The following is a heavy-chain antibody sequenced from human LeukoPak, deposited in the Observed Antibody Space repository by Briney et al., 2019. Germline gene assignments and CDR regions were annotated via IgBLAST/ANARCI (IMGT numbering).Heavy chain of an antibody. CDR1: GFTFSSYW. D-gene: IGHD3-10*01. CDR2: IKQDGSEK. Sequence: GGSLRLSCAASGFTFSSYWMSWVCQAPGKGLEWVANIKQDGSEKYYVDSVKGRFTISRDNAKNSLYLQMNSLRAEDTAVYYCARATYYYGSGKYYFDYWGQGTLVTVSS. CDR3: ARATYYYGSGKYYFDY. J-gene: IGHJ4*02. V-gene: IGHV3-7*01.